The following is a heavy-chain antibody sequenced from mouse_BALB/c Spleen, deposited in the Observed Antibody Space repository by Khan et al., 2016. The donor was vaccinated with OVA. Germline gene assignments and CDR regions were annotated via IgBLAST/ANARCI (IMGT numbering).Heavy chain of an antibody. CDR3: ARRGKSAD. CDR1: GYTFTDYA. Sequence: QVRLQQSGAELVSPGVSLQISCKGSGYTFTDYAMHCVKQSHAKSLEWIGVISSYYGVPDYNQKFKGKATMNVERSSSTAYLELARLTSEDSAIYYCARRGKSADWRQGTMDPISA. D-gene: IGHD1-3*01. J-gene: IGHJ3*01. V-gene: IGHV1S137*01. CDR2: ISSYYGVP.